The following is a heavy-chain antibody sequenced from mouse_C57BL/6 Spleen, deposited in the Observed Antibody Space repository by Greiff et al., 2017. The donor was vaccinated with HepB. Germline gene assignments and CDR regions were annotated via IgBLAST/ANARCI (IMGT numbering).Heavy chain of an antibody. D-gene: IGHD2-5*01. Sequence: QVQLQQPGAELVKPGASVKLSCKASGYTFTSYWMHWVKQRPGQGLEWIGMIHPNSGSTNYNEKFKSKATLTVDKSSSTAYMQLSSLTSEDSAVYYCASGYYSNYGDYFDYWGQGTTLTVSS. CDR3: ASGYYSNYGDYFDY. V-gene: IGHV1-64*01. CDR2: IHPNSGST. J-gene: IGHJ2*01. CDR1: GYTFTSYW.